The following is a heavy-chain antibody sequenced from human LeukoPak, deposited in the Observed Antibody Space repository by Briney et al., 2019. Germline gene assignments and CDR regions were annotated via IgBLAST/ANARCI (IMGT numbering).Heavy chain of an antibody. J-gene: IGHJ6*03. CDR1: GFTFSSYA. CDR3: AKDIKWELMTYYYYYMDV. D-gene: IGHD1-26*01. CDR2: ISDSGGST. V-gene: IGHV3-23*01. Sequence: SGGSLRLSCAASGFTFSSYAMSWVRQAPGKGLEWVSAISDSGGSTYYADSVKGRFTISRDNSKNTLYLQMNSLRAEDTAVYYCAKDIKWELMTYYYYYMDVWGKGTTVTISS.